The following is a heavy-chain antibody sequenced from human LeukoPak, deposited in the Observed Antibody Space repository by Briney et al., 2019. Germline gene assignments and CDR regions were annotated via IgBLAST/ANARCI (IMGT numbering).Heavy chain of an antibody. D-gene: IGHD5-18*01. CDR3: AKDEGNTALFTHYFDY. CDR2: VSNDGSTK. CDR1: GFSFSSHG. V-gene: IGHV3-30*18. Sequence: GGSLRLSCAASGFSFSSHGMHWVRQAPGKGLEWVAIVSNDGSTKYYADSVKGRFTISRDNSKNTLYLQMDSLRAEDSAVYYCAKDEGNTALFTHYFDYWGQGTLVTVSS. J-gene: IGHJ4*02.